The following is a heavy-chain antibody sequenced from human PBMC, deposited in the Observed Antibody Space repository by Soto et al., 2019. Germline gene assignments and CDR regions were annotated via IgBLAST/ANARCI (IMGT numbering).Heavy chain of an antibody. CDR1: GGSFTSYA. D-gene: IGHD2-21*02. V-gene: IGHV1-69*14. J-gene: IGHJ2*01. CDR3: ARDPRPTVELTTIRDWYFDV. CDR2: IIPIFGPT. Sequence: QVQLVQSGAEVKTPGSSVKVSCKASGGSFTSYAISWVRQAPGQGLEWMGGIIPIFGPTSSPQRFQGRVTISADRSTGTVYMELTSLGSDDTAVYYCARDPRPTVELTTIRDWYFDVWGRGTLVTVSS.